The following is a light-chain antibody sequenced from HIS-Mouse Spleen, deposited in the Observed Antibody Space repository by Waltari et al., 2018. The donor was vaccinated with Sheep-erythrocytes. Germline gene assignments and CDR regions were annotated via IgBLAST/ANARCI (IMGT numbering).Light chain of an antibody. V-gene: IGLV3-1*01. Sequence: SYELTQPPSVSVSPGQTASITCSGDKLGDKYACWYQQKPGQSPVLVIYQDSKRPSGVPDRVAGSTSGNTATLTISGTQAMDEADYYCQAWDSSTAWVFGGGTKLTVL. J-gene: IGLJ2*01. CDR3: QAWDSSTAWV. CDR2: QDS. CDR1: KLGDKY.